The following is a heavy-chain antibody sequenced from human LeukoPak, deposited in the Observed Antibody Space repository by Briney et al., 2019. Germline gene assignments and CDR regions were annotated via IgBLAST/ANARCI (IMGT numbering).Heavy chain of an antibody. D-gene: IGHD2-2*01. CDR1: GYTFTSYH. Sequence: ASVHVPCKTSGYTFTSYHMHWVRQAPGQGLEWVAIIKSTGDTKVYAQKFQGRVTVTRDTSTSTVYMDLSSLSSEDTAVYYCVREDAHTYYFDFWGAGTLVTVSS. CDR2: IKSTGDTK. J-gene: IGHJ4*02. V-gene: IGHV1-46*01. CDR3: VREDAHTYYFDF.